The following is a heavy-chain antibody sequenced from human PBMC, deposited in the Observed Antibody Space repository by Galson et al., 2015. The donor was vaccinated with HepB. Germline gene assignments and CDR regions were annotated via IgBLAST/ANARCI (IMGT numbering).Heavy chain of an antibody. CDR3: ARDFRCGGDCYGWFDP. CDR1: GFTFSSYS. D-gene: IGHD2-21*02. V-gene: IGHV3-48*01. J-gene: IGHJ5*02. Sequence: SLRLSCAASGFTFSSYSMNWVRQAPGKGLEWVSYISSSSSTIYYADSVKGRFTISRDNAKNSLYLQMNSLRAEDTAVYYCARDFRCGGDCYGWFDPWGQGTLVTVSS. CDR2: ISSSSSTI.